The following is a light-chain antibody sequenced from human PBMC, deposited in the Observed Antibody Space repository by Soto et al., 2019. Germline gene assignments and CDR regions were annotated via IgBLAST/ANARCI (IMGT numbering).Light chain of an antibody. Sequence: VMTQSPSTLSVSRCYGATFYCRASQSVDSNLAWYQQKPGQTPRLLIYGASTRPTGIPARFSGSGSGTEFTLTISSLQSEDSAVYYCQQYNDWPLTFGGGTKVDIK. CDR3: QQYNDWPLT. J-gene: IGKJ4*01. V-gene: IGKV3D-15*01. CDR2: GAS. CDR1: QSVDSN.